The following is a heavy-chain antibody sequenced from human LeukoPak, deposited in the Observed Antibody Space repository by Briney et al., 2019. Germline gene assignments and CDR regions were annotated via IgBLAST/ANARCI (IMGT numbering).Heavy chain of an antibody. D-gene: IGHD5-18*01. CDR1: GFTFSSYS. V-gene: IGHV3-23*01. CDR2: ISGSGVST. CDR3: AKAPANYVDTAMGTFDY. Sequence: GGSLRLSCAASGFTFSSYSMNWVSQAPGKGLEWVSAISGSGVSTYYADSVKGRFTISRDNSKNTLYLQMNSLTAEDTAIYYCAKAPANYVDTAMGTFDYWGQGTLVTVSS. J-gene: IGHJ4*02.